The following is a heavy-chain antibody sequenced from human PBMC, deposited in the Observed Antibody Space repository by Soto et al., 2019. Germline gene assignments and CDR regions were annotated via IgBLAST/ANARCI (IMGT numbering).Heavy chain of an antibody. Sequence: PSQTLSLTCAISGDTVSSNSAAWNWIRQSPSRGLEWLGRTYYRSKWYNDYAVSVKSRITINPDTSKNQFSLQLNSVTPEDTAVYYFARDLIVVVPAASLYGMDVWGQGTTVTVSS. CDR2: TYYRSKWYN. D-gene: IGHD2-2*01. J-gene: IGHJ6*02. V-gene: IGHV6-1*01. CDR1: GDTVSSNSAA. CDR3: ARDLIVVVPAASLYGMDV.